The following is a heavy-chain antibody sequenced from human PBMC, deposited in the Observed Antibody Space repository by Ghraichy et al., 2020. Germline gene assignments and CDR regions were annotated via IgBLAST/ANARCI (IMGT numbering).Heavy chain of an antibody. V-gene: IGHV4-4*02. CDR3: ARDMRYYGSGTYLLHGMDV. J-gene: IGHJ6*02. CDR2: IYHTGST. D-gene: IGHD3-10*01. Sequence: SETLSLTCTVSGGSISNSNWWSWVRQPPGKGLEWIGDIYHTGSTDFNPSLKSRVTISVDKSKNYFSLKVTSVTAADTAVYYCARDMRYYGSGTYLLHGMDVWGQGTTVPVSS. CDR1: GGSISNSNW.